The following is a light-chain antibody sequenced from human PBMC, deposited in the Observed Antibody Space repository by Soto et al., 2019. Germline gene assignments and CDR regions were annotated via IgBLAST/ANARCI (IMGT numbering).Light chain of an antibody. V-gene: IGKV1-5*03. CDR2: KAS. CDR3: QQYNSYSRP. CDR1: QSISSW. J-gene: IGKJ1*01. Sequence: DIQMTQSPSTLSASVGDSVTITCRASQSISSWLAWYQQKPGKAPKLLIYKASSLESGVPSRFSGSGSGTEFTLTISSLQPDDFATYYCQQYNSYSRPFGQGNKVEIK.